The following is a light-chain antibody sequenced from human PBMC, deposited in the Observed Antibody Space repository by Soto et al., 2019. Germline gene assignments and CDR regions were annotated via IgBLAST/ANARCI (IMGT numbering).Light chain of an antibody. V-gene: IGKV3-11*01. J-gene: IGKJ4*01. CDR1: QSVSSY. CDR2: DAS. CDR3: QQRSNWPPLT. Sequence: EIVLTQSPATLSLSPGERATLSCRASQSVSSYLAWYQQKPGQAPRLLIYDASNRAPGIPARFSGSGSGTDFTLTISSLEPEDFAVYYCQQRSNWPPLTFGGGTKVAIK.